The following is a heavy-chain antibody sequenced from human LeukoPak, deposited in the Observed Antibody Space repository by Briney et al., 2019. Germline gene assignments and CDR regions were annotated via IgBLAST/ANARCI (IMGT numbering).Heavy chain of an antibody. CDR3: ASTYVLRYFDWLLGWFDP. D-gene: IGHD3-9*01. J-gene: IGHJ5*02. V-gene: IGHV4-59*12. CDR2: IYYSGST. CDR1: GGSISSYY. Sequence: SETLSLTCTVSGGSISSYYWSWIRQPPGKGLEWIGYIYYSGSTYYNPSLKSRVTISVDTSKNQFSLKLSSVTAADTAVYYCASTYVLRYFDWLLGWFDPWGQGTLVTVSS.